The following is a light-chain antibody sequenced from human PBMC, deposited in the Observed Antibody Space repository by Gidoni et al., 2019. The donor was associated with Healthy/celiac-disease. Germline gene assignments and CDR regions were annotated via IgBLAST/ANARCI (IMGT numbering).Light chain of an antibody. CDR3: QQRSNWLT. V-gene: IGKV3-11*01. J-gene: IGKJ4*01. CDR1: QSVSSY. CDR2: DAS. Sequence: EIVLTQSPATLSLSPGERATLSCRASQSVSSYLAWYQQKPGQAPRLLIYDASNRAPGIPASFSGSGSGTDFTLTISSLEPEDFAVYYCQQRSNWLTFGGGTKVEIK.